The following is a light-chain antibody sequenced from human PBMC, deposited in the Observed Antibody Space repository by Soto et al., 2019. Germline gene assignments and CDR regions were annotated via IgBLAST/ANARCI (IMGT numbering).Light chain of an antibody. J-gene: IGKJ5*01. Sequence: DIQVTQSPSTLSASVGDRVTITCRASQTISTWLAWYQQKLGKAPKLLIYKASSLESGVPSRFSGSGSGTEFTLTISSLQPEDFATYYCQQSYSTPTFGQGTRLEIK. CDR1: QTISTW. CDR3: QQSYSTPT. V-gene: IGKV1-5*03. CDR2: KAS.